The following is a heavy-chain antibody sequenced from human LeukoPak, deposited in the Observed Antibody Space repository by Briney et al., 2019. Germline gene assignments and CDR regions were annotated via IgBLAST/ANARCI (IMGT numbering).Heavy chain of an antibody. CDR2: IKWDNDK. Sequence: SGPTLVNPTQTLTLTCTFSGFSLSTSGVGVGWIREPPGKALEWLAVIKWDNDKRYSPSLKSRLTIAKDTSNNNVVLIMTNMDPADTATYYCAHRRPGKINGWDNSYFDNWATGNLVTVSP. V-gene: IGHV2-5*02. J-gene: IGHJ4*02. D-gene: IGHD1/OR15-1a*01. CDR3: AHRRPGKINGWDNSYFDN. CDR1: GFSLSTSGVG.